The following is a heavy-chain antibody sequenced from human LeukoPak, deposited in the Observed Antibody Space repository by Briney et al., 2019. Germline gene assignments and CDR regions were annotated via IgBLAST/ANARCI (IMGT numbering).Heavy chain of an antibody. CDR3: ARDPPTVHSYYYYYYMDV. Sequence: GGSLRLSCAASGFTFSSYSMNWVRQAPGKGLEWVSSISSSSSYIYYADSVKGRFTISRDNAKNSLYLQMNSLRAEDTAVYYCARDPPTVHSYYYYYYMDVWGKGTTVTVSS. J-gene: IGHJ6*03. CDR1: GFTFSSYS. V-gene: IGHV3-21*01. CDR2: ISSSSSYI. D-gene: IGHD3-10*01.